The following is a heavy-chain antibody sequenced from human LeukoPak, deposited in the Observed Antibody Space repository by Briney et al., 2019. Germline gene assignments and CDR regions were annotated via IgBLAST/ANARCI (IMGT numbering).Heavy chain of an antibody. J-gene: IGHJ3*02. CDR1: AFTFSSYG. V-gene: IGHV3-23*01. CDR2: ISGSGGST. D-gene: IGHD5-24*01. Sequence: GRSLRLSCAASAFTFSSYGMHWVRQAPGKGLEWVSAISGSGGSTYYADSVKGRFTISRDNSKNTLYLQMNSLRAEDTAVYYCARRRGDAFDIWGQGTTVTVSS. CDR3: ARRRGDAFDI.